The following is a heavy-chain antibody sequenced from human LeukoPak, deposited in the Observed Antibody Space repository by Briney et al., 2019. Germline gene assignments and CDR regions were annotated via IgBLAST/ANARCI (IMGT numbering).Heavy chain of an antibody. Sequence: ASVNVSCKSSGYTLTNYDISWVGRAPGQGVEGMGWISVYNGNTNYAQKFQGRVTMTTDTSTSTAYMELRSLRSEDTAMYYCARVDSGRYYGHDYWGQGTLVTVTS. CDR1: GYTLTNYD. J-gene: IGHJ4*02. V-gene: IGHV1-18*01. D-gene: IGHD1-26*01. CDR2: ISVYNGNT. CDR3: ARVDSGRYYGHDY.